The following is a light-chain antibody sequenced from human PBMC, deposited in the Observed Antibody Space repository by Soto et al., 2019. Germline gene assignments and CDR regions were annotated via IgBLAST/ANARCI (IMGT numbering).Light chain of an antibody. J-gene: IGKJ1*01. Sequence: DIQMIQSPSTLSASIGDRVTITCRASQSFSSWLAWYQQKPGKAPRLLIYKASSLQSGVPSRFSGSASGTEFTLTVSSLQPDDVATYYSQQSRTFGQGTKVEIK. CDR1: QSFSSW. V-gene: IGKV1-5*03. CDR3: QQSRT. CDR2: KAS.